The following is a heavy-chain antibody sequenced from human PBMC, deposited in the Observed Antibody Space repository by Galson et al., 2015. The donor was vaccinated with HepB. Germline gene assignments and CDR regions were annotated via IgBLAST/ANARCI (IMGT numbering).Heavy chain of an antibody. CDR1: GFTLSSYW. D-gene: IGHD3-3*01. CDR3: VRDATYYGFWSGDYTRNYNYGMDV. CDR2: IKQDGSEK. Sequence: SLRLSCAASGFTLSSYWMSWVRQAPGKGLEWVANIKQDGSEKYYMESVKGRFIILRDNAKKSLYLQMNSLRAEDTAIYYCVRDATYYGFWSGDYTRNYNYGMDVWGQGTSVTVSS. J-gene: IGHJ6*02. V-gene: IGHV3-7*05.